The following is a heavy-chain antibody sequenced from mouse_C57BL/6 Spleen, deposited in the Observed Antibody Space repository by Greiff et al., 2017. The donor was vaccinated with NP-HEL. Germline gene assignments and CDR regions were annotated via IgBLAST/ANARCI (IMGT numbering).Heavy chain of an antibody. CDR3: ARKSLYYGSSYVYFDY. Sequence: QVQLQQPGAELVMPGASVKLSCKASGYTFTSYWMHWVKQRPGQGLEWIGEIDPSDSYTNYNQKLKGKSTLTVDKSSSTAYMQLSSLTSEDSAVYYCARKSLYYGSSYVYFDYWGQGTTLTVSS. V-gene: IGHV1-69*01. CDR1: GYTFTSYW. CDR2: IDPSDSYT. D-gene: IGHD1-1*01. J-gene: IGHJ2*01.